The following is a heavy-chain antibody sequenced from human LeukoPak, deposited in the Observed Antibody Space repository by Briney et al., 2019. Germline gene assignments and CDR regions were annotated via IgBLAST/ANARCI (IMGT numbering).Heavy chain of an antibody. V-gene: IGHV4-39*01. D-gene: IGHD6-25*01. CDR3: ARHPSSAWHADY. CDR1: SGSVSTSSYC. Sequence: SSETLSLTCTLSSGSVSTSSYCWGWIRQPPGKGLVWIGSISYSGTTYYNPSLKSRVTISVDTSNNQFSLRLTSVTAADTAVYFCARHPSSAWHADYWGHGTLVTVSS. CDR2: ISYSGTT. J-gene: IGHJ4*01.